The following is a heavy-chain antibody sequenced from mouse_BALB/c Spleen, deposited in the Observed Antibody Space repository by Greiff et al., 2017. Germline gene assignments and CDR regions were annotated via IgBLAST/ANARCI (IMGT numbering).Heavy chain of an antibody. CDR2: IYPGNVNT. CDR3: ARAGFYYGSYAMDY. Sequence: VQLQQSGPELVKPGASVRISCKASGYTFTSYYIHWVKQRPGQGLEWIGWIYPGNVNTKYNEKFKGKATLTADKSSSTAYMQLSSLTSEDSAVYFCARAGFYYGSYAMDYWGQGTSVTVSS. CDR1: GYTFTSYY. J-gene: IGHJ4*01. D-gene: IGHD1-1*01. V-gene: IGHV1S56*01.